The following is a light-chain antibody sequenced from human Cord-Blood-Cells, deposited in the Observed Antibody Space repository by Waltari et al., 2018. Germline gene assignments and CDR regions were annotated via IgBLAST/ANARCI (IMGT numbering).Light chain of an antibody. J-gene: IGKJ3*01. CDR3: QQRSNWPPFT. V-gene: IGKV3-11*01. CDR1: QSVSSY. Sequence: EIVLTQSPATLSLSPGERAHLPCRASQSVSSYLAWYQQKPGQAPRLLIYDASNRATGIPARFSGSGSGTDFTLTISSLEPEDFAVYYCQQRSNWPPFTFGPGTKVDIK. CDR2: DAS.